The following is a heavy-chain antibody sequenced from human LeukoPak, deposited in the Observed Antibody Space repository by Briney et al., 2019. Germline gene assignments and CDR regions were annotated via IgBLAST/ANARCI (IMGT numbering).Heavy chain of an antibody. CDR1: GYTFTSYY. Sequence: ASVKVSYKASGYTFTSYYMHWVRQAPGQGLEWMGIINPSGGSTSYAQKFQGRVTMTRDISTSTVYMELSSLRSEDTAVYYCARVMGVLVPAAIWFDPWGQGTLVTVSS. CDR3: ARVMGVLVPAAIWFDP. D-gene: IGHD2-2*01. J-gene: IGHJ5*02. V-gene: IGHV1-46*01. CDR2: INPSGGST.